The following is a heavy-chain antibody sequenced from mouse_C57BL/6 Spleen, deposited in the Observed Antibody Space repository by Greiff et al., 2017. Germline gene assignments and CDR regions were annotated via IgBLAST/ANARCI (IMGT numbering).Heavy chain of an antibody. CDR1: GFTFSSYA. D-gene: IGHD2-5*01. J-gene: IGHJ2*01. CDR3: ARDRAYYSNYGLDY. V-gene: IGHV5-4*01. Sequence: EVHLVESGGGLVKPGGSLKLSCAASGFTFSSYAMSWVRQTPEKRLEWVATISDGGSYTYYPDNVKGRFTISRDNAKNNLYLQMSHLKSEDTAMYYCARDRAYYSNYGLDYWGQGTTLTVSS. CDR2: ISDGGSYT.